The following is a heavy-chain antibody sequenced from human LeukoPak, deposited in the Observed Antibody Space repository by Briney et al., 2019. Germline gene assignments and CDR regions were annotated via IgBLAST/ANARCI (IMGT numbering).Heavy chain of an antibody. CDR3: AKDGRIAVAGTPDY. V-gene: IGHV3-30*18. J-gene: IGHJ4*02. CDR2: ISYDGSNK. CDR1: GFTFSSYG. D-gene: IGHD6-19*01. Sequence: PGGSLRLSCAASGFTFSSYGMHWVRQAPGKGLEWVAVISYDGSNKYYADSVKGRFTISRDNSKNTLYLQMNSLRAEDTAVYYCAKDGRIAVAGTPDYWGQGTLVTVSS.